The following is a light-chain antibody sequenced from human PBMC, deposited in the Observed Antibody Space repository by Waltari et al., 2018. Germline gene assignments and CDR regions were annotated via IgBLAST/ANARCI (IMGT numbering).Light chain of an antibody. V-gene: IGKV1-12*01. Sequence: DLQMTQSPSSVSASVGDRVTITCRASQAISSWLAWYQQKPGKAPKLLIYAASSLQSGVPSRFSGSGFGTDFTLTISSLQPDDFGTYYCQQSYNTPPVTFGPGTKVDIK. CDR3: QQSYNTPPVT. CDR2: AAS. CDR1: QAISSW. J-gene: IGKJ1*01.